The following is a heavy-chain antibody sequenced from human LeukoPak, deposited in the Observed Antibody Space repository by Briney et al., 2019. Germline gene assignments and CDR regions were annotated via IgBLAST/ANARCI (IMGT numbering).Heavy chain of an antibody. CDR3: ARRAGAYSHPYDY. D-gene: IGHD4/OR15-4a*01. Sequence: GGSLRLSCTVSGFTVSTNSMSWVRQAPGKGLEWVSFIYSDNTHYSDSVKGRFTISRDNSNNTLYLQMNSLRAEDTAVYYCARRAGAYSHPYDYWGQGTLVTVSS. V-gene: IGHV3-53*01. J-gene: IGHJ4*02. CDR2: IYSDNT. CDR1: GFTVSTNS.